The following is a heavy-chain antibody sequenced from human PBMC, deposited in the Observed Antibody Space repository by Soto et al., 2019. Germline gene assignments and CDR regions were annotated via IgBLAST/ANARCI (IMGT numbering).Heavy chain of an antibody. CDR2: ISDDGSRT. Sequence: EVQLLESGGGLVQPGGSLRLSCAASGFSFSTFEMSWVRQAPGRGLEWVSFISDDGSRTYYADAVKGRFNISRDNSKHTLYLQMNSLTAEDTAVYACVKGGWLDFWCQGTLVTVSS. V-gene: IGHV3-23*01. J-gene: IGHJ5*01. D-gene: IGHD3-16*01. CDR1: GFSFSTFE. CDR3: VKGGWLDF.